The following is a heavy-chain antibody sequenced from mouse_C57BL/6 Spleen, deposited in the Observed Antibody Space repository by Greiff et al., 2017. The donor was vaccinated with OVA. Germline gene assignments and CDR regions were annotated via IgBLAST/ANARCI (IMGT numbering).Heavy chain of an antibody. D-gene: IGHD1-1*01. CDR3: ARYNYYGSSSYYYAMDY. Sequence: VKLMESGAELVKPGASVKISCKASGYTFTDYYINWVKQRPGQGLEWIGKIGPGSGSTYYNEKFKGKATLTADKSSSTAYMQLSSLTSEDSAVYFCARYNYYGSSSYYYAMDYWGQGTSVTVSS. V-gene: IGHV1-77*01. CDR1: GYTFTDYY. J-gene: IGHJ4*01. CDR2: IGPGSGST.